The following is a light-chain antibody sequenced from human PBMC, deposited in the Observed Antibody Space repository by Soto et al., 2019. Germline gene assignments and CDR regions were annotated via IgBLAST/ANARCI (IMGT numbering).Light chain of an antibody. J-gene: IGLJ3*02. CDR1: SVSVSSSYY. V-gene: IGLV8-61*01. CDR2: DTN. CDR3: VLYMGSGISV. Sequence: QTVVTQEPSFSVSPGGTVTLTCGLNSVSVSSSYYPSWYQQTPGQAPRTLIYDTNTRSSGVPDRFSGSILGNKAALTITGAQADDESDYYCVLYMGSGISVSGGGTKLTVL.